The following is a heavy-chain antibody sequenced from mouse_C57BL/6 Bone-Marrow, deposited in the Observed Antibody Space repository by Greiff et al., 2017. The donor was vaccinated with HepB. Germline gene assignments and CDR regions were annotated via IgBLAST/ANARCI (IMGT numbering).Heavy chain of an antibody. CDR1: GYTFTSYW. CDR3: AKNYGSRSWFAY. D-gene: IGHD1-1*01. CDR2: IDPSDSYT. J-gene: IGHJ3*01. V-gene: IGHV1-50*01. Sequence: QVQLQQPGAELVKPGASVKLSCKASGYTFTSYWMQWVKQRPGQGLEWIGEIDPSDSYTNYNQKFKSKATLTVDKSSSTAYMQLSSLTSEDSAVYYCAKNYGSRSWFAYWGQGTLVTVSA.